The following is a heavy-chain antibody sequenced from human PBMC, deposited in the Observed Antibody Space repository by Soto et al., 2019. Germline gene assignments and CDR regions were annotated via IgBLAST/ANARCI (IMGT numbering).Heavy chain of an antibody. J-gene: IGHJ6*02. V-gene: IGHV3-66*01. CDR1: GFTVSSHY. CDR3: ARENRYYISTSCYLYYYGMDV. CDR2: IYSGGST. D-gene: IGHD2-2*01. Sequence: GGSLRLSCAASGFTVSSHYMSWVGQAPGKGLEWVSVIYSGGSTYYADSVKGRFTISRDNSKNTLYLQMNSLRAEDTAVYYCARENRYYISTSCYLYYYGMDVWGQGTTVTVSS.